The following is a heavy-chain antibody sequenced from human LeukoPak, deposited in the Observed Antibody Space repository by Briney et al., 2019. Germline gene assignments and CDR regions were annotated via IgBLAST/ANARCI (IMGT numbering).Heavy chain of an antibody. CDR2: ISSGSDHI. D-gene: IGHD4-11*01. J-gene: IGHJ4*02. CDR1: GFTFSSYS. CDR3: ARNDYSILSGYDY. V-gene: IGHV3-21*01. Sequence: GGSLRLSCAASGFTFSSYSMNWVSQAPGKGLEWVSSISSGSDHIYYADSVKGRFTISRDNAKNSLYLQMDSLRAEDTAVFFCARNDYSILSGYDYWGQGTLVTVSS.